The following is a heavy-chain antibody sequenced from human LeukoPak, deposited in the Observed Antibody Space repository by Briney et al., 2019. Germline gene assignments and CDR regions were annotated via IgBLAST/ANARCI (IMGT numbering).Heavy chain of an antibody. D-gene: IGHD3-22*01. J-gene: IGHJ4*02. CDR3: AITSSGYRDYYDY. CDR1: GFTFSSYS. Sequence: GGSLRLSCAASGFTFSSYSMNWVRQAPGKGLEWVSSISSSSSYIYYADSVKGRFTISRDNSKNTLYQQMNSLRAEDTAVYYCAITSSGYRDYYDYWGQGTLVTVSS. V-gene: IGHV3-21*01. CDR2: ISSSSSYI.